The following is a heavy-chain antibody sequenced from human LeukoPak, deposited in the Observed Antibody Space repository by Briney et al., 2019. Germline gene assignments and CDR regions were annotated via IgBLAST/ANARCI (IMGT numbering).Heavy chain of an antibody. CDR2: IYYSGST. CDR3: ARHSSNWYVDWFDP. D-gene: IGHD6-13*01. Sequence: SETLSLTCTVSGDSISSYYWSWIRQPPGKGLEWIGYIYYSGSTNYNPSPKSRVTISVDTSKNQFSLKLSSVTAADTAVYYCARHSSNWYVDWFDPWGQGTLVTVSS. CDR1: GDSISSYY. J-gene: IGHJ5*02. V-gene: IGHV4-59*08.